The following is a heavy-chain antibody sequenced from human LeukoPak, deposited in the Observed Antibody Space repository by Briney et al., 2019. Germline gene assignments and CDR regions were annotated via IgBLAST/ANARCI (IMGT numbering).Heavy chain of an antibody. CDR3: ARGVGRTYYYDSSGPRDYYYYGMDV. Sequence: PSEALSLTCTVSGGSISSYYWSWIRQPPGKGLEWIGHIYYSGSTNYNPSLKSRVTISVDTSKNQFSLKLSSVTAADTAVYYCARGVGRTYYYDSSGPRDYYYYGMDVWGQGTTVTVSS. D-gene: IGHD3-22*01. CDR2: IYYSGST. J-gene: IGHJ6*02. V-gene: IGHV4-59*01. CDR1: GGSISSYY.